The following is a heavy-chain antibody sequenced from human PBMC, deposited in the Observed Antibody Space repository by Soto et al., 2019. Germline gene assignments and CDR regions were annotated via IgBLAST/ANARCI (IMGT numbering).Heavy chain of an antibody. D-gene: IGHD3-10*01. CDR1: GGSFSGYY. J-gene: IGHJ5*02. V-gene: IGHV4-34*01. CDR3: ARELLWFGDNNWFDP. CDR2: INHSGST. Sequence: QVQLQQWGAGLLKPSETLSLTCAVYGGSFSGYYWSWIRQPPGKGLEWIGEINHSGSTNYNPSLKRRVTISVDTSKNQFYLKLSSVTAADTAVYYCARELLWFGDNNWFDPWGQGTLVTVSS.